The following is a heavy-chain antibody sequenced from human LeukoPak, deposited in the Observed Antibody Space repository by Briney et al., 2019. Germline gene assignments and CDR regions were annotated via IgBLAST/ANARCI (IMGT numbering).Heavy chain of an antibody. D-gene: IGHD6-19*01. CDR3: AGGDRNGWYFNY. V-gene: IGHV3-48*01. CDR2: ISSSSSTI. Sequence: PGGSLRLSCAASGFTFSSYRMNWVRQAPGKGLGWVSYISSSSSTIHYADSVKGRFTISRDNSKNSLHLQMNSLRAEDTALYLCAGGDRNGWYFNYWGQETLVTVSS. J-gene: IGHJ4*02. CDR1: GFTFSSYR.